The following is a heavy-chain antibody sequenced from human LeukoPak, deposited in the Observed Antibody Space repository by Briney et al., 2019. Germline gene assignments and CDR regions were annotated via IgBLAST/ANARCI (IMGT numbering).Heavy chain of an antibody. V-gene: IGHV5-51*01. CDR1: GYSFTSYW. J-gene: IGHJ4*02. CDR3: ARIRDGYNFDY. CDR2: IYPGDSDT. D-gene: IGHD5-24*01. Sequence: KHGASLQISCKGSGYSFTSYWIGWVRQLPGKGLEWMGIIYPGDSDTRYSPSFQGHVTISADKSISTAYLQWSSLKASDTAMYYCARIRDGYNFDYWGQGTLVTVSS.